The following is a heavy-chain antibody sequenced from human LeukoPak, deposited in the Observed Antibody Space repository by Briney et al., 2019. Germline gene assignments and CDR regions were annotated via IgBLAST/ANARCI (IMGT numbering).Heavy chain of an antibody. V-gene: IGHV3-23*01. Sequence: GGSLRLSCAASGFTFTSFAMSWVRQAPGMRLEWVSPISGDRETAFYANSVKGRFTISRDNSKNTLYLQMNSLRAEDTAVYYCAKRGDWNYVKERYYFDYWGQGTLVTVSS. CDR2: ISGDRETA. D-gene: IGHD1-7*01. J-gene: IGHJ4*02. CDR3: AKRGDWNYVKERYYFDY. CDR1: GFTFTSFA.